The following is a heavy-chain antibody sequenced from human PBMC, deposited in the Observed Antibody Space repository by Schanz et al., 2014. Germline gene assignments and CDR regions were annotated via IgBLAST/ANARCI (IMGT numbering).Heavy chain of an antibody. Sequence: EVQLLESGGGLVQPGGSLRLSCVASGFTFSNYWMTWVRQAPGKGLEWISYITYNGGTIYYADSVKGRFTISRDNAKNSLYLEMNSLRAEDTALYYCARDRRNADLDYWGQGTLVTVSS. J-gene: IGHJ4*02. V-gene: IGHV3-48*01. CDR1: GFTFSNYW. CDR3: ARDRRNADLDY. D-gene: IGHD1-1*01. CDR2: ITYNGGTI.